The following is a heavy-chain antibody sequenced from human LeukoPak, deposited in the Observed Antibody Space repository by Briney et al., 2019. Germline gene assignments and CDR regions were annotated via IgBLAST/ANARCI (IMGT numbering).Heavy chain of an antibody. CDR3: ARLRIAAAGTWSSYYYYYMDV. D-gene: IGHD6-13*01. V-gene: IGHV4-61*02. CDR2: IYASGST. CDR1: GGSINSGSYY. Sequence: SETLSLTCTVSGGSINSGSYYWSWIRQPAGKGLEWIGRIYASGSTNYNPSLKSRVTISVDTSKNQFSLKLSSVTAADTAVYYCARLRIAAAGTWSSYYYYYMDVWGKGTTVTVSS. J-gene: IGHJ6*03.